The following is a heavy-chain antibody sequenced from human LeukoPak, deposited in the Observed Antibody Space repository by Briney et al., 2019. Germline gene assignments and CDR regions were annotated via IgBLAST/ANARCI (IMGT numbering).Heavy chain of an antibody. Sequence: PGGSLRLSCAASGFIFSTYAMTWVRQAPGKGLEWVSTINGDGSTYYTGSVKGRFTVSRDNSKNTLFLQMNSLRAEDTAVYYCAKYCSGGNCYSGLSWGQGTLVTVSS. CDR3: AKYCSGGNCYSGLS. CDR1: GFIFSTYA. J-gene: IGHJ5*02. CDR2: INGDGST. V-gene: IGHV3-23*01. D-gene: IGHD2-15*01.